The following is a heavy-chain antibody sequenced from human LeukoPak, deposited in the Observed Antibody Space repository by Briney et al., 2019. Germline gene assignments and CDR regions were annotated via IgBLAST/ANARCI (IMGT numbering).Heavy chain of an antibody. D-gene: IGHD6-13*01. J-gene: IGHJ4*02. V-gene: IGHV1-69*05. CDR3: ARDRIAAAGDFDC. Sequence: SVKVSCKASGGTFSSYAISWVRQAPGQGLEWMGRIIPIFGTANYAQKFQGRVTITTDESTSTAYMELSSLRSEDTAVYYCARDRIAAAGDFDCWGQGTLVTVSS. CDR2: IIPIFGTA. CDR1: GGTFSSYA.